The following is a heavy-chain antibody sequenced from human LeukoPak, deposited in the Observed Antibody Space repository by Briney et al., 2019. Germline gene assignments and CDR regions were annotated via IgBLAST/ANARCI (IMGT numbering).Heavy chain of an antibody. Sequence: PSETLSLTCTVSGGSISSSSYYWGWIRQPPGKGLEWIGSIYYSGSTYYNPSLKSRVTISVDTSKNQFSLKLSSVTAADTAVYYCARLGLDDYDSSSIWGQGTMVTVSS. CDR2: IYYSGST. CDR1: GGSISSSSYY. CDR3: ARLGLDDYDSSSI. J-gene: IGHJ3*02. D-gene: IGHD3-22*01. V-gene: IGHV4-39*01.